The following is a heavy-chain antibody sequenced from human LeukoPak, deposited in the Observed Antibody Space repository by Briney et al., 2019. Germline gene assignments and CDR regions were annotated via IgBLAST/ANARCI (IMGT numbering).Heavy chain of an antibody. CDR1: GYTFTSYD. Sequence: ASVKVSCKASGYTFTSYDINWVRQATGQGLEWMGWMNPNSGNTGYAQKFQGRVTMTRDTSISTAYMELSRLRSDDTAVYYCARGAVGALLYFDYWGQGTLVTVSS. J-gene: IGHJ4*02. D-gene: IGHD1-26*01. CDR3: ARGAVGALLYFDY. V-gene: IGHV1-8*01. CDR2: MNPNSGNT.